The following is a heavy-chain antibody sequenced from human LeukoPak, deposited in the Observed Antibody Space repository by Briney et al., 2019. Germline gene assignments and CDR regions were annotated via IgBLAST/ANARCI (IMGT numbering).Heavy chain of an antibody. Sequence: ASVKVSCKASGYTFTGYYMHWVRQAPGQGLEWMGWINPNSGGTNYEQKFQGRVTMTRDTSISTAYMELSRLRSDDTAVYYCARDSLVYGDCYFDYWGQGTLVTVS. CDR3: ARDSLVYGDCYFDY. CDR2: INPNSGGT. J-gene: IGHJ4*02. CDR1: GYTFTGYY. D-gene: IGHD4-17*01. V-gene: IGHV1-2*02.